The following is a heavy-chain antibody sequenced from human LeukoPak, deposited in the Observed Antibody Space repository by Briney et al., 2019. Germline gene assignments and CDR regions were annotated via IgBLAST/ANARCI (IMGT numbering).Heavy chain of an antibody. CDR3: ATDHPMYSSSWYYFDY. CDR2: FDPEDGET. D-gene: IGHD6-13*01. Sequence: ASVKVSCKVSGYTLTELSMHWVRQAPGKGLEWMGGFDPEDGETIYAQKFQGKVTMTEDTSTDTAYMELSSLRSEDTAVYYCATDHPMYSSSWYYFDYWGQGTLVTVSS. CDR1: GYTLTELS. J-gene: IGHJ4*02. V-gene: IGHV1-24*01.